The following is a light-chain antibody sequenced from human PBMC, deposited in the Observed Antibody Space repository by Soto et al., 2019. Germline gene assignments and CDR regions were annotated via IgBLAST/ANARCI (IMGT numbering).Light chain of an antibody. CDR1: QDINKW. CDR3: QQYNSYSWS. V-gene: IGKV1-5*03. J-gene: IGKJ1*01. Sequence: ETKVTLTAAALSASFRDRVTLTCGASQDINKWLAWYQQKPVTAPKLLISKASILESGVPSRFSGSGSGTDYNLIISSLQTDDFATYFCQQYNSYSWSFGQGTKVDIK. CDR2: KAS.